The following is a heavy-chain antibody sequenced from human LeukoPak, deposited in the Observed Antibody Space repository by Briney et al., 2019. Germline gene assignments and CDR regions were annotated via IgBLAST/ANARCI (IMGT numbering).Heavy chain of an antibody. CDR3: ARWIYYFDS. CDR1: GFTFRTYA. V-gene: IGHV3-23*01. Sequence: PGGSLRHSCAASGFTFRTYAMNWVRQAPGKGLEWVSAISSSSDSTLYADSVKGRFTISRDNSRNILYLQMNSLRAEDTAIYHCARWIYYFDSWGQGTLVTVSS. J-gene: IGHJ4*02. D-gene: IGHD5-12*01. CDR2: ISSSSDST.